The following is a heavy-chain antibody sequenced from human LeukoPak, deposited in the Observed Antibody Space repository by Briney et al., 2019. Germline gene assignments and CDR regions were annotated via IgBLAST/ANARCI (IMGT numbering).Heavy chain of an antibody. J-gene: IGHJ4*02. CDR1: GFTFTNAW. CDR2: ISNTAAST. Sequence: GGSLRLSCAASGFTFTNAWMTWVRQAPGKGLEWVSAISNTAASTYYADSVKGRFTISRDTSKNTLSLQMNSLRAEDTAIYYCVRGTSNYDYWGQGTLVTVSS. CDR3: VRGTSNYDY. D-gene: IGHD1-7*01. V-gene: IGHV3-23*01.